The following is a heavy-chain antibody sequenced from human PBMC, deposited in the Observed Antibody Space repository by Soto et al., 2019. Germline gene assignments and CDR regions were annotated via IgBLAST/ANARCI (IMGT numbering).Heavy chain of an antibody. Sequence: PGGALRLSCAASGFTFSSYWMHWVRQAPGKGLVWVSRINSDGSSTSYADSVKGRFTISRDNAKNTLYLQMNSLRAEDTAVYYCARAVEQWPPHYYYHMAVSGKGTTVSVSS. V-gene: IGHV3-74*01. CDR2: INSDGSST. CDR3: ARAVEQWPPHYYYHMAV. J-gene: IGHJ6*03. D-gene: IGHD6-19*01. CDR1: GFTFSSYW.